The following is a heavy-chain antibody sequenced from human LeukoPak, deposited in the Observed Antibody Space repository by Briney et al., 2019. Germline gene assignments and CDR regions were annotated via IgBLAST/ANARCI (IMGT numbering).Heavy chain of an antibody. Sequence: ASVKVSCKASGYTFTNYGVSWVRQAPGQGLEWMGWISAYNGNTNYAQKLQGRVTMTRNTSISTAYMELSSLRSEDTAVYYCARGDNWNDDYWGQGTLVTVSS. D-gene: IGHD1-1*01. CDR2: ISAYNGNT. CDR1: GYTFTNYG. J-gene: IGHJ4*02. V-gene: IGHV1-18*01. CDR3: ARGDNWNDDY.